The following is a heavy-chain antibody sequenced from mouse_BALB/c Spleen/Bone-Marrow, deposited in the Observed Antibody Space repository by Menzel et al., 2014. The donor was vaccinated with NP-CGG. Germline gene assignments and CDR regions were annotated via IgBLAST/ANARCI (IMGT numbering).Heavy chain of an antibody. CDR2: ISSGGGNI. D-gene: IGHD2-1*01. Sequence: EVQLVESGGDLVKSGGSLKLSCAASGFTFSSYSMSWVRQIPEKRLEWVATISSGGGNIYHPDSVKGRFTISRDNAKNNLYLQMSSLRSEDTALYYCVRSSPFFNGKGGDYAMDYWGQGTSVTVSS. J-gene: IGHJ4*01. CDR1: GFTFSSYS. V-gene: IGHV5-9*03. CDR3: VRSSPFFNGKGGDYAMDY.